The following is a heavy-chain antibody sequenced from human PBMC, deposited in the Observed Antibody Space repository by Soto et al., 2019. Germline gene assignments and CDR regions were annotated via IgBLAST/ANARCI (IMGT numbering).Heavy chain of an antibody. V-gene: IGHV3-30*18. CDR3: AKVAAICGGDCYANWFDP. Sequence: QVQLVESGGGVVQPGRSLRPPLAALGFTFRTKGCHWVGQPQGRGREGVEVISYDGSNKYYADSVKGRFTISRDNSKNTLYLQMNSLRAEDTAVYYCAKVAAICGGDCYANWFDPWGQGTLVTVSS. CDR1: GFTFRTKG. D-gene: IGHD2-21*02. CDR2: ISYDGSNK. J-gene: IGHJ5*02.